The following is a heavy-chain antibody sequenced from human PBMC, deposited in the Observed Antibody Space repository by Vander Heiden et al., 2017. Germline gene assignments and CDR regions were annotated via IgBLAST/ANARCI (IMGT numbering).Heavy chain of an antibody. CDR3: ARLTGGTWLFDY. Sequence: QVQLQESAPGLVKPSETQSLTCHVSGASVSSGSYYWSWIRQPPGKGLEWIGYIYYSGSTNYNPSLKSRLTISVDTSRNQFSLKLSSVTAADTAVYYCARLTGGTWLFDYWGQGTLVTVSS. D-gene: IGHD7-27*01. CDR2: IYYSGST. CDR1: GASVSSGSYY. J-gene: IGHJ4*02. V-gene: IGHV4-61*01.